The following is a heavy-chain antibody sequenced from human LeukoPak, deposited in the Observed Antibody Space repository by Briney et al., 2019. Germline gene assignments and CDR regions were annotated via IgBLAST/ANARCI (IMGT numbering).Heavy chain of an antibody. J-gene: IGHJ6*02. Sequence: GSSVKVSCKASGGTFSSFAISWVRQAPGQGLEWMGGIIPVFGAANYAQNFQGRATITADESTSTAYMELSSLRSEDTAVYYCASFAGDILMVYPDSIAVAGSGYGMDVWGQGTTVTVSS. CDR2: IIPVFGAA. V-gene: IGHV1-69*01. CDR1: GGTFSSFA. CDR3: ASFAGDILMVYPDSIAVAGSGYGMDV. D-gene: IGHD6-19*01.